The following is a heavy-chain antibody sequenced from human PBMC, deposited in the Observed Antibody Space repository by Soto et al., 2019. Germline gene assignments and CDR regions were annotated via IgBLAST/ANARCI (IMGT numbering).Heavy chain of an antibody. J-gene: IGHJ6*02. D-gene: IGHD1-26*01. CDR2: INRNSGGT. Sequence: GASVKVSCKTSGYTFAGYYIHWVRQAPGQGLEWMGWINRNSGGTRYAQKFGRRVTMTRDTSISTAYMELSSLRSDDTAVYSCARGGVGAGGYGMDVWGQGTTVTVSS. V-gene: IGHV1-2*02. CDR3: ARGGVGAGGYGMDV. CDR1: GYTFAGYY.